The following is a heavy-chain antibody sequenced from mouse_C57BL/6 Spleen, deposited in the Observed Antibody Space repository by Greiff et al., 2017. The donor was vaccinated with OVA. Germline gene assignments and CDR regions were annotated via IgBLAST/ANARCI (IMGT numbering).Heavy chain of an antibody. Sequence: QVQLQQSGPELVKPGASVKISCKASGYAFSSSWMNWVKQRPGKGLEWIGRIYPGDGDTNYNGKFKGKATLTADKSSSTAYMQLSSLTSEDSAVYFCARGGERYFDYWGQGTTLTVSS. CDR3: ARGGERYFDY. CDR2: IYPGDGDT. CDR1: GYAFSSSW. V-gene: IGHV1-82*01. J-gene: IGHJ2*01.